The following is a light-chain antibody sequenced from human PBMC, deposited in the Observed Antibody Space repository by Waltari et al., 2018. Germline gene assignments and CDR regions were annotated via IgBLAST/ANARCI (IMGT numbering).Light chain of an antibody. CDR2: VNN. CDR3: AAWDVSLNGVV. CDR1: SSNIGSNT. V-gene: IGLV1-44*01. Sequence: QSVLTQAPSASGTPGQSVAISCSGSSSNIGSNTVNWYQQVPGTAPKLRIYVNNERPSGVPDRFAGSKSGTSASLAISGLQSEDEADYYCAAWDVSLNGVVFGGGTKVTVL. J-gene: IGLJ3*02.